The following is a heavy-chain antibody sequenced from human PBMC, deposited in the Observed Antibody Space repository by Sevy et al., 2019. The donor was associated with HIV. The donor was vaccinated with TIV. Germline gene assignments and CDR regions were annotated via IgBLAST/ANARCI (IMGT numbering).Heavy chain of an antibody. CDR3: AKDKGLRGRSGYDEHDAFDI. CDR2: ISGSGGST. J-gene: IGHJ3*02. CDR1: EFTFSSYA. Sequence: GGSLRLSCAASEFTFSSYAMSWVRQAPGKGLEWVSAISGSGGSTYYADSVKGRFTISRDNSKNTLYLQMNSLRAEDTAVYYCAKDKGLRGRSGYDEHDAFDIWGQGTMVTVSS. V-gene: IGHV3-23*01. D-gene: IGHD5-12*01.